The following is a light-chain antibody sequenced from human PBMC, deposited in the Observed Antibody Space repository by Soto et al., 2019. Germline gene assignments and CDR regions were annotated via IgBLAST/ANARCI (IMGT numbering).Light chain of an antibody. CDR2: WAS. CDR1: QSVLFSSNNKNY. Sequence: DIVMTQSPDSLAVSLGERATINCKSSQSVLFSSNNKNYLAWYQQKPGQPPKLVIYWASTRESGVPDRFSGSGSGTDFTLTISSLQAEDVAVYYCQQYDSIPRTFGQGTKVEIK. J-gene: IGKJ1*01. V-gene: IGKV4-1*01. CDR3: QQYDSIPRT.